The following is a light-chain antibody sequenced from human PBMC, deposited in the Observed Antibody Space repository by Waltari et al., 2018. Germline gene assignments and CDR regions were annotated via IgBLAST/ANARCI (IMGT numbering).Light chain of an antibody. CDR2: AAS. CDR3: QQSYSNPHT. Sequence: DHQLTPSPFFLSASVGDRVTHTCRASQSIDTYLPWYQQKPGKAPNLLIYAASNLQSGLPSRFSGSGSGTEFTLTISSLQPEDFATYYCQQSYSNPHTFGEGTRVEIK. V-gene: IGKV1-9*01. CDR1: QSIDTY. J-gene: IGKJ2*01.